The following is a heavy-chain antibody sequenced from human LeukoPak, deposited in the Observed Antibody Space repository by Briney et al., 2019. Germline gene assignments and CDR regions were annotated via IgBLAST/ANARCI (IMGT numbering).Heavy chain of an antibody. J-gene: IGHJ4*02. CDR2: TDAKSGGT. CDR1: GYTFTGHY. Sequence: ASVKVSCKASGYTFTGHYMHWVRQAPGQGLEWMGWTDAKSGGTKYAQRFQGRVTVTRDTSINTGYMELSSLTSDDTAVYYCARWRGYSSGWSGPFDDWGQGTLVTVSS. CDR3: ARWRGYSSGWSGPFDD. D-gene: IGHD6-13*01. V-gene: IGHV1-2*02.